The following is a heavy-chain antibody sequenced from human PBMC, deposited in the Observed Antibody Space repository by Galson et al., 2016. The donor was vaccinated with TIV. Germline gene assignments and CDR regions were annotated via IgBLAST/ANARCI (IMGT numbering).Heavy chain of an antibody. J-gene: IGHJ6*02. CDR2: SGST. V-gene: IGHV4-4*07. D-gene: IGHD4-17*01. Sequence: SGSTDYNPSHRGRVTMSVDTSKNQISLKVTSVTAADTAVYYCARDRDDYGDYYGLESMGGMDVWGQGTTVTVSS. CDR3: ARDRDDYGDYYGLESMGGMDV.